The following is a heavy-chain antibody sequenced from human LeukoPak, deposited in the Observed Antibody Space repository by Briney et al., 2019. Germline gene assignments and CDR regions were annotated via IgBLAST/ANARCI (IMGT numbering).Heavy chain of an antibody. Sequence: PGGSLRLSCAASGFTFSSYAMHWVRQAPGKGLEYVSAISHNGVGTYYANSVKDRFTISRDNSKNTLYLQMGSLRAEDLAVYYCARVGGSNAFDIWGQGTMVIVSS. CDR3: ARVGGSNAFDI. J-gene: IGHJ3*02. CDR2: ISHNGVGT. V-gene: IGHV3-64*01. CDR1: GFTFSSYA. D-gene: IGHD1-26*01.